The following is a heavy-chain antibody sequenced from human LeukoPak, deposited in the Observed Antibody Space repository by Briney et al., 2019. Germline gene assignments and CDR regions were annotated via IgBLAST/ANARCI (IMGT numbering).Heavy chain of an antibody. V-gene: IGHV3-30-3*01. Sequence: PGGSLRLSCAASGFIFSSYSMSWVRQAPGKGLEWVALISYDGGNQYYADSVRGRFTISRDNSKNTLSLQMNSLKTEDTAVYYCARGDDSSGYYHREYFQHWGQGTLVTVSS. CDR3: ARGDDSSGYYHREYFQH. CDR1: GFIFSSYS. J-gene: IGHJ1*01. CDR2: ISYDGGNQ. D-gene: IGHD3-22*01.